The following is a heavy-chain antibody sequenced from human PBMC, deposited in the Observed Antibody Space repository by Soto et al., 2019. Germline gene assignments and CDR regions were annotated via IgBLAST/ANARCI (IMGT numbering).Heavy chain of an antibody. Sequence: ASVKVSCKASGYTFTSYYINWVRQATGQGLEWMGWMNPNSGNTGYAQKFQGRVTMTRNTSISTAYMELSSLRSEDTAVYYCARSSPSLRYFDWLYYGMDVWGQGTTVNVSS. V-gene: IGHV1-8*01. CDR2: MNPNSGNT. J-gene: IGHJ6*02. D-gene: IGHD3-9*01. CDR1: GYTFTSYY. CDR3: ARSSPSLRYFDWLYYGMDV.